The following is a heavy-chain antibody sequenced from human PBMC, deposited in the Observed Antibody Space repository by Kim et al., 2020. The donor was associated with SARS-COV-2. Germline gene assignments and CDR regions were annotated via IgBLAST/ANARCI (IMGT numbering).Heavy chain of an antibody. V-gene: IGHV3-33*01. Sequence: GGSLRLSCEGSGFTFSSYGMNWVRQPPGKGLEWVAGIQFDGSKTYYGDSVMGRFTVSRDDSKNTVYLQLSSLRAEDMAVYFCARDRAYASFDSWGQGTLVTVSS. J-gene: IGHJ4*02. CDR1: GFTFSSYG. D-gene: IGHD2-2*01. CDR3: ARDRAYASFDS. CDR2: IQFDGSKT.